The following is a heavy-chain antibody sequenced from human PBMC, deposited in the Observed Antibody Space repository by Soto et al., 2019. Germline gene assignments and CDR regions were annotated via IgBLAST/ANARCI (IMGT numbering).Heavy chain of an antibody. CDR1: GGSISSYY. J-gene: IGHJ4*02. V-gene: IGHV4-4*07. CDR2: IYTSGST. D-gene: IGHD3-3*01. CDR3: AREYDFWSGYYIDY. Sequence: PSETLSLTCTVSGGSISSYYWSWIRQPAGKGLEWIGRIYTSGSTNYNPSLKSRVTMSVDTSKNQFSLKLSSVTAADTAVYYCAREYDFWSGYYIDYWGQGTLVTVSS.